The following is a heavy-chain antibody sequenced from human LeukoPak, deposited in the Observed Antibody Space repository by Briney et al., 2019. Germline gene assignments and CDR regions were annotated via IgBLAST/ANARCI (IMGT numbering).Heavy chain of an antibody. CDR2: IYSDGTI. CDR1: GGSISRYY. J-gene: IGHJ5*02. CDR3: ARDSGTTGEVKFDP. Sequence: SETLSLTCTVSGGSISRYYWSWIRQPARKGREWIGRIYSDGTITYNPSLQSRLTMSIDTSKKQFSLKLSFVTAAGTAVYYCARDSGTTGEVKFDPWGQGTLVTVSS. V-gene: IGHV4-4*07. D-gene: IGHD4-17*01.